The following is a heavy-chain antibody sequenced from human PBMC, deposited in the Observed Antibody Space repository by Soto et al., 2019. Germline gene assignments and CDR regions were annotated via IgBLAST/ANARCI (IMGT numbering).Heavy chain of an antibody. Sequence: SETLSLTCTVSGGSISSSSYYWGWIRQPPGKGLEWIGSIYYSGSTYYNPSLKSRVTISVDTSKNQFSLKLSSVTAADTAVYYCARGVVVAATYSYAFDIWGQGTMVTVS. J-gene: IGHJ3*02. CDR3: ARGVVVAATYSYAFDI. D-gene: IGHD2-15*01. V-gene: IGHV4-39*01. CDR1: GGSISSSSYY. CDR2: IYYSGST.